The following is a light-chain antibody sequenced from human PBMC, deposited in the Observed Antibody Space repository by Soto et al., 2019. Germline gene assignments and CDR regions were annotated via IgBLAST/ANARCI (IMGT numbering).Light chain of an antibody. CDR3: AAWDDSLNGYV. CDR1: SSNIGSNY. V-gene: IGLV1-47*02. J-gene: IGLJ1*01. Sequence: QSVLTQPPSESGTPGQRVTISCSGSSSNIGSNYVYWYQQLPGTAPKLLIYSNNQRPSGVPDRFSGSKSGTSASLAISGLRSEDEADYYCAAWDDSLNGYVFGTGTKLTVL. CDR2: SNN.